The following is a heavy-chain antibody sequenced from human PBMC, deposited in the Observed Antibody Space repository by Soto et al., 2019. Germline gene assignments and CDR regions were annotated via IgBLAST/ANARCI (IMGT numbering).Heavy chain of an antibody. Sequence: PAGSLRLSCAASGLTFSKYWMHWVRQAPGKGPMWVSRISGVGSSTDYADSVKGRFTVSRDNAKNTLYLQMNSLRAEDTAVYYCATLIPPAAHWGQGTLVTVSS. CDR3: ATLIPPAAH. D-gene: IGHD2-2*02. V-gene: IGHV3-74*01. CDR1: GLTFSKYW. J-gene: IGHJ4*02. CDR2: ISGVGSST.